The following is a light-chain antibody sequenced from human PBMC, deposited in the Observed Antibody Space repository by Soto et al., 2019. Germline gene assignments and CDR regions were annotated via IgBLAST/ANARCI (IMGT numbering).Light chain of an antibody. CDR1: SSDVGSYNL. J-gene: IGLJ3*02. V-gene: IGLV2-23*03. CDR2: EGS. Sequence: QSALTQPASVSGSPGQSITISCTGTSSDVGSYNLVSWYQQHPGKAPKLMIYEGSTRPSGVSNRFSGSKSGNTASLTISGLQAEDEADYCCCSYARSSTFWVFGGGTKLTVL. CDR3: CSYARSSTFWV.